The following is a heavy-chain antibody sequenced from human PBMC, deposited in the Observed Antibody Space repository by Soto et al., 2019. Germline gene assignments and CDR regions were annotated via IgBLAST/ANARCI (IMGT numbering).Heavy chain of an antibody. D-gene: IGHD5-12*01. Sequence: GGSLRLSCAASGFSVSIYMSWVRQAPGKGLEWVSTLSDRGTSHYADSVTGRFSVSRDNSKNTLYLQMNGLRVDDTAIYYCAGDYASGAYDSRGQGTQVTISS. J-gene: IGHJ4*02. CDR3: AGDYASGAYDS. CDR2: LSDRGTS. CDR1: GFSVSIY. V-gene: IGHV3-53*01.